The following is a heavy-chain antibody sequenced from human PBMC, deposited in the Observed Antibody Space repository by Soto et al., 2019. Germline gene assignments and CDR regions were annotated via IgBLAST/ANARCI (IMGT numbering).Heavy chain of an antibody. CDR3: ARSLLRLGELSLSP. Sequence: SETLSLTCAVSGGSISSGGYSWSWVRQPPGKGLEWIGYIYHSGSTYYNPSLKSRVTISVDTSKNQFSLKLSSVTAADTAVYYCARSLLRLGELSLSPWGQGTLVTVSS. D-gene: IGHD3-16*02. CDR1: GGSISSGGYS. CDR2: IYHSGST. J-gene: IGHJ5*02. V-gene: IGHV4-30-2*02.